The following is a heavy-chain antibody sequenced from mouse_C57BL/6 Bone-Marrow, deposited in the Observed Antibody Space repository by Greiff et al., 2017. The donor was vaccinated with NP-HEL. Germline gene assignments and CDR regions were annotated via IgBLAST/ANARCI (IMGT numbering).Heavy chain of an antibody. Sequence: QVQLKESGPGLVQPSQSLSITCTVSGFSLTSYGVHWVRQPPGKGLEWLGVIWSGGSTDYNADFISRLSISKDNSKSQVFFKMNSLQADDTAIYYCAKKWDYGDFAYWGQGTLVTVSA. CDR2: IWSGGST. J-gene: IGHJ3*01. V-gene: IGHV2-4*01. D-gene: IGHD1-1*01. CDR1: GFSLTSYG. CDR3: AKKWDYGDFAY.